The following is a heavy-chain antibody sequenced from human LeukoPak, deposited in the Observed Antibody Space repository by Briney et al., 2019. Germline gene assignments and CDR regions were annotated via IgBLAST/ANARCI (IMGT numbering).Heavy chain of an antibody. J-gene: IGHJ6*02. CDR1: GFTFSDYY. Sequence: GGSLRLSCAASGFTFSDYYMSWIRQAPGKGLEWVSYISSSGSTIYYADSVKGRFTISRDNAKNSLYLQMNSLRAEDTAVYYCARVQFDLLGATYASHYYYGMDVWGQGTTVTVSS. D-gene: IGHD1-26*01. V-gene: IGHV3-11*01. CDR3: ARVQFDLLGATYASHYYYGMDV. CDR2: ISSSGSTI.